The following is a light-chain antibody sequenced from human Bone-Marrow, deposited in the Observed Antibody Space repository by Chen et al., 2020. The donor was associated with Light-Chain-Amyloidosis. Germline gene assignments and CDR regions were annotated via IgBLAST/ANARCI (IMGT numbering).Light chain of an antibody. Sequence: DIRLTQSPSTLSASVGDRDTITCRASQAIGDWLAWFQHNPGRAPNLLIYRASNLESVVQSRFTGSGSGTEFTGNSSRLQPYDFATYFCQQYKSYTFTLGPWTNL. CDR1: QAIGDW. V-gene: IGKV1-5*03. J-gene: IGKJ2*01. CDR3: QQYKSYTFT. CDR2: RAS.